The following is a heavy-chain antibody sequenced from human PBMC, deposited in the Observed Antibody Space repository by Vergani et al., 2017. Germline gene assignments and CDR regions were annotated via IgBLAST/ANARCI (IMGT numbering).Heavy chain of an antibody. V-gene: IGHV4-59*02. CDR2: VSFRGDT. Sequence: QVKLQESGPGLVKPSETLSLTCTVSGASVNSYYWSWLRQPPGEGLEWMGYVSFRGDTLYDPSVKGRMTISLNTSSNQFSLYLTSVTAADTAVYYCASYTHSGQRADRWGQGILVTVTS. CDR3: ASYTHSGQRADR. D-gene: IGHD6-19*01. CDR1: GASVNSYY. J-gene: IGHJ5*02.